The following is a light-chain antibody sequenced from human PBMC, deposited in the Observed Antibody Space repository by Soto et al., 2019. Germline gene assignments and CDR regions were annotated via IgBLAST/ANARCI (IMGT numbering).Light chain of an antibody. V-gene: IGLV2-14*01. CDR2: EVS. CDR3: SSYTSRSTNV. Sequence: SALTQPASVSGSPGQSITISCTGTSSDVGGYNYVSWYQQHPGKAPKPMIYEVSNRPSGVSNRFSGSKSGNTASLTISGLQAEDEADYYCSSYTSRSTNVFGTGTKVTVL. CDR1: SSDVGGYNY. J-gene: IGLJ1*01.